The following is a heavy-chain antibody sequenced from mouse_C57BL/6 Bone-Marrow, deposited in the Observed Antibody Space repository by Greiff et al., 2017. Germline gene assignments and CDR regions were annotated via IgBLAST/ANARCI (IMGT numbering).Heavy chain of an antibody. CDR3: ARRWFAY. CDR2: IWSGGST. V-gene: IGHV2-2*01. Sequence: VQLQESGPGLVQPSQSLSITCPVSGFSLTSYGVHWVRQSPGKGLEWLGVIWSGGSTDYNAAFISRLSISKDNSKSQVFFKMNSLQADDTAIYYCARRWFAYWGQGTLVTVSA. CDR1: GFSLTSYG. J-gene: IGHJ3*01.